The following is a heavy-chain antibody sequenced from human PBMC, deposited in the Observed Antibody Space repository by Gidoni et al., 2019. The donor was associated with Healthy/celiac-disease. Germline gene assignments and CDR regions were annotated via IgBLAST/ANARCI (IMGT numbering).Heavy chain of an antibody. CDR2: IIPIFGTA. CDR1: GGTFSSYA. V-gene: IGHV1-69*01. D-gene: IGHD3-22*01. CDR3: ARDLDYYDSSGSSYYYYYGMDV. J-gene: IGHJ6*02. Sequence: QVQLVQSGAAVKKPGSSVKVSCKASGGTFSSYAISWVRQAPGQGLEWMGGIIPIFGTANYAQKFQGRVTITADESTSTAYMELSSLRSEDTAVYYCARDLDYYDSSGSSYYYYYGMDVWGQGTTVTVSS.